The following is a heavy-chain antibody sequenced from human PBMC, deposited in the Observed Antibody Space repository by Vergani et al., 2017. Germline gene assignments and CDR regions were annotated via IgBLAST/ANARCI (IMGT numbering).Heavy chain of an antibody. V-gene: IGHV3-7*03. J-gene: IGHJ4*01. CDR3: ARESYDSSGYYLDY. CDR1: GFTFSSYW. Sequence: EVQLVESGGGLVQPGGSLRLSCAASGFTFSSYWMSWVRQAPGKGLEWVANIKQDGSEKYYVDSVKGRFTISRDNAKNSLYLQMNSLRAEDTAVYYCARESYDSSGYYLDYWGHGTLVTVSS. D-gene: IGHD3-22*01. CDR2: IKQDGSEK.